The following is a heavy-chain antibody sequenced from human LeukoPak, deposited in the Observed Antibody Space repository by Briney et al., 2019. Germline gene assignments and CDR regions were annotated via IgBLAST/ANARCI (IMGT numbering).Heavy chain of an antibody. CDR3: AKGRTAYCSSTSCYTIDY. Sequence: GGSLRLSCAASGFTFSSYAMSWVRQAPGKGLEWVSAISGSGGSTYYADSLKGRFTISRDNSKNTLYLQMNSLRGEDTAVYYCAKGRTAYCSSTSCYTIDYWGQGTLVTVSS. V-gene: IGHV3-23*01. J-gene: IGHJ4*02. CDR1: GFTFSSYA. D-gene: IGHD2-2*02. CDR2: ISGSGGST.